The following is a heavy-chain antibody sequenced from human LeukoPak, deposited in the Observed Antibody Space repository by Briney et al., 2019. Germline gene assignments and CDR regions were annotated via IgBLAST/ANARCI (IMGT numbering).Heavy chain of an antibody. V-gene: IGHV3-30*18. CDR2: ISYDGSNK. Sequence: GRSLRLSCAASGFTFSSYGMHWVRQAPGKGLEWVAVISYDGSNKYYADSVKGRFTISRDNSKNTLYLQMNSLRAEDTAVYYCAKGITMTARGAFDIWGQGTMVTVSS. CDR1: GFTFSSYG. D-gene: IGHD3-22*01. J-gene: IGHJ3*02. CDR3: AKGITMTARGAFDI.